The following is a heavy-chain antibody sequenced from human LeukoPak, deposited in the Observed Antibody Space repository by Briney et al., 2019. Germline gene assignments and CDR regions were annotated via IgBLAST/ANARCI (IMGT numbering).Heavy chain of an antibody. CDR3: AREVASLTDAFDI. D-gene: IGHD5-12*01. CDR2: VSGNGRSK. V-gene: IGHV3-30*04. J-gene: IGHJ3*02. CDR1: GFNFSDFA. Sequence: GGSLRLSCAASGFNFSDFAMHWVRQAPGKGLEWVAVVSGNGRSKFSANSVKGRFTISRDNSKSTLFLQMNSLKLEDMGVYYCAREVASLTDAFDIWGQGTLVSVSA.